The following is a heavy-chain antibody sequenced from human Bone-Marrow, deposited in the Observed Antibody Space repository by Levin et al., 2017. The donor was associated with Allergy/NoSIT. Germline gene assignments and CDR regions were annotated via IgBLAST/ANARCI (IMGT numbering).Heavy chain of an antibody. V-gene: IGHV2-70*01. CDR3: ARRYCSGGSCYLDY. Sequence: QTLSLTCTFSGFSLSTSGMCVSWIRQPPGKALEWLALIDWDDDKYYSTSLKTRLTISKDTSKNQVVLTMTNMDPVDTATYYCARRYCSGGSCYLDYWGQGTLVTVSS. D-gene: IGHD2-15*01. J-gene: IGHJ4*02. CDR2: IDWDDDK. CDR1: GFSLSTSGMC.